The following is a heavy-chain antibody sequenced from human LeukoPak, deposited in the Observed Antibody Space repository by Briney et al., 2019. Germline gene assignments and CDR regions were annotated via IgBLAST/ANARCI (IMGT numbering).Heavy chain of an antibody. CDR1: GGSITNHY. Sequence: SETLSLTCTVSGGSITNHYWNWIRQPAGKGLEWIGHIYISGSTNYNPSLKSRVTMSVDTSKNQFSLKVNSVTAADTAVYYCARGNYDSTGYYYMGDTLDIWGQGTMVTVSS. V-gene: IGHV4-4*07. CDR3: ARGNYDSTGYYYMGDTLDI. CDR2: IYISGST. J-gene: IGHJ3*02. D-gene: IGHD3-22*01.